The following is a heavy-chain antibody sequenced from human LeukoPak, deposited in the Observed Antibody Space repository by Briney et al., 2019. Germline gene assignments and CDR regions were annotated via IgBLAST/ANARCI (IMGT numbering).Heavy chain of an antibody. V-gene: IGHV3-49*04. CDR2: IRSKAYGGTT. D-gene: IGHD3-10*01. J-gene: IGHJ4*02. Sequence: GGSLRLSCTASGFTFGDYAMSWVRQAPGKGLEWVGFIRSKAYGGTTEYAASVKGRFTISRDDSKSIAYLQMNSLKTEDTAVYYCTTDATTMVRGVISGWGQGTLVTVSS. CDR3: TTDATTMVRGVISG. CDR1: GFTFGDYA.